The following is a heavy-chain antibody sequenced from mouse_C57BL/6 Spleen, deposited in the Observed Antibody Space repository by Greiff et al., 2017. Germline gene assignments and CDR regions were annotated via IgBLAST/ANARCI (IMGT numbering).Heavy chain of an antibody. J-gene: IGHJ2*01. CDR2: IYPGDGDT. CDR3: ASYTAQARNYFDY. D-gene: IGHD3-2*02. CDR1: GYAFSSSW. V-gene: IGHV1-82*01. Sequence: QVQLQQSGPELVKPGASVKISCKASGYAFSSSWMNWVKQRPGKGLEWIGRIYPGDGDTNYNGKFKGKATLTADKSSSTAYMQLSSLTSEDSAVYFCASYTAQARNYFDYWGQGTTLTVAS.